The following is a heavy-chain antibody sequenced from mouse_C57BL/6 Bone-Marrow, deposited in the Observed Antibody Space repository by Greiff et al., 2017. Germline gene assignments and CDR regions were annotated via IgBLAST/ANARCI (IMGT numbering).Heavy chain of an antibody. V-gene: IGHV1-61*01. CDR1: GYTFTSYW. CDR3: ARALWSDY. CDR2: IYPSDSET. Sequence: VQLQQPGAELVRPGSSVKLSCKASGYTFTSYWMDWVKQRPGQGLEWIGNIYPSDSETHYNQKFKDKATLTVDKSSSTAYMQLSSLTSEDSAVYYCARALWSDYWGQGTTLTFSS. D-gene: IGHD1-1*02. J-gene: IGHJ2*01.